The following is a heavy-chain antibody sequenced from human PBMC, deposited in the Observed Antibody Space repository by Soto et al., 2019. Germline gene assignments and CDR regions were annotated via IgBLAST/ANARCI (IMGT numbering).Heavy chain of an antibody. CDR3: IGTYSGSSMRFDY. J-gene: IGHJ4*02. CDR2: VKSKTDGGTI. CDR1: GFTFSNAW. D-gene: IGHD5-12*01. V-gene: IGHV3-15*01. Sequence: EVQLVESGGGLVKRGGSLRLSCTASGFTFSNAWMTWVRQAPGKGLEWVGRVKSKTDGGTIDYAAPVKDRFTISRDDSKNTLYLQMNSLKTEDTAVYYCIGTYSGSSMRFDYWGQGTLVTVSS.